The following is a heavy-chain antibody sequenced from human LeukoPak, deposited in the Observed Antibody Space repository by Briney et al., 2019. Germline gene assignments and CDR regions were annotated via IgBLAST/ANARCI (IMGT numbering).Heavy chain of an antibody. V-gene: IGHV3-30*18. CDR1: GFPFSDYG. CDR2: ISHDGSNK. CDR3: AKGGGYEAQYYYYYLDV. Sequence: GGSLRLSCTASGFPFSDYGMYWVRQAPGKGLEWLAVISHDGSNKHYADSVKGRFTISRDNSKNTLYLQMKSLRAEDTAVYYCAKGGGYEAQYYYYYLDVWGKGTTVTISS. J-gene: IGHJ6*03. D-gene: IGHD5-12*01.